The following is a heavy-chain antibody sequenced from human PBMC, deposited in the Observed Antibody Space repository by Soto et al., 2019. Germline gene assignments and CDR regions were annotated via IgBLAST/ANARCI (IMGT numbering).Heavy chain of an antibody. J-gene: IGHJ6*02. CDR3: ARLRRVILTSFYEGMDV. Sequence: GESLKISFNTPGYSFTTNWIGWVRQMPGKGLEGMGIIFPGYSDNRYSPSFQGQVNISADKSISNAYSQCNSPKARGTGMKHCARLRRVILTSFYEGMDVWGQGTPVTVSS. CDR2: IFPGYSDN. V-gene: IGHV5-51*01. D-gene: IGHD3-9*01. CDR1: GYSFTTNW.